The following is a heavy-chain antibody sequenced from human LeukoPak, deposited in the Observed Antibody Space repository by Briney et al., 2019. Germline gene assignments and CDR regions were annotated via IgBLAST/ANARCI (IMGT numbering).Heavy chain of an antibody. V-gene: IGHV3-23*01. CDR3: TKGRGDSSGWRFDY. CDR1: GFTFTNYA. CDR2: ITGSGGST. Sequence: GGSLSLSCAASGFTFTNYAMTWVRQAPGKGLEWVSAITGSGGSTYYADPVKGRFTISRDNSNNTLYLQMSSLRADDTAVYYCTKGRGDSSGWRFDYWGQRTLVTVSS. J-gene: IGHJ4*02. D-gene: IGHD6-19*01.